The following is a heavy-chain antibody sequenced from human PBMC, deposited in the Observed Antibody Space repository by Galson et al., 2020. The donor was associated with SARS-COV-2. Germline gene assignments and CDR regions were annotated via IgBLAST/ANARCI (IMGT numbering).Heavy chain of an antibody. D-gene: IGHD5-12*01. Sequence: TLSLTCAVHGGSFSGYYWTWIRQPPGKGLEWIGEINHSGSTNHNPSLKSRVTISVDTSKNQFSLKLSSVTAADTAVYYCTRVGDGYNSGFDYWGQGTLVTVSS. CDR1: GGSFSGYY. CDR2: INHSGST. CDR3: TRVGDGYNSGFDY. V-gene: IGHV4-34*01. J-gene: IGHJ4*02.